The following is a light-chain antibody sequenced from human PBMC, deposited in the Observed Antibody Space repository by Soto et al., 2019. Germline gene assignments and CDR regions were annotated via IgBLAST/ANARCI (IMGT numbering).Light chain of an antibody. CDR2: EVR. J-gene: IGLJ3*02. V-gene: IGLV2-18*02. CDR3: TSYTSSNTVV. CDR1: SSDIGTYNR. Sequence: QSALTQPPSVSGSPGQSVTISCTGTSSDIGTYNRVSWYQQPPGTAPKLMIYEVRNRPSGVPDRFSGSKSGNTASLTISGLQAEDEADYYCTSYTSSNTVVFGGGTKVTVL.